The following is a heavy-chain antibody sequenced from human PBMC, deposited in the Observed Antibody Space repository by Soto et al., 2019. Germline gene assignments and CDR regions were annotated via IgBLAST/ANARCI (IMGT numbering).Heavy chain of an antibody. CDR1: GDSVSSNRAA. CDR2: TYSRSKWYN. V-gene: IGHV6-1*01. D-gene: IGHD5-18*01. Sequence: SQTLSLTCAISGDSVSSNRAAWNWIRQSPSRGFEWLGRTYSRSKWYNDYAVSVRRRITINPDTSKNQFSLQMDSLTTEDTAVYFCAKDWRYNYATDAFDIWGQGTMVTVSS. J-gene: IGHJ3*02. CDR3: AKDWRYNYATDAFDI.